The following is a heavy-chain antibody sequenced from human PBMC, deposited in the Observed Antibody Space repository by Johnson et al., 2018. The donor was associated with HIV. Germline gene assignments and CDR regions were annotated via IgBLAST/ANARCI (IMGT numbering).Heavy chain of an antibody. CDR3: AKGSRYTYDHDDAHLLHAFDF. D-gene: IGHD3-22*01. CDR1: GFTFSSYG. V-gene: IGHV3-30*18. J-gene: IGHJ3*01. CDR2: ISYDGSNK. Sequence: QVQLVESGGGLVQPGRSLRLSCAASGFTFSSYGMHWVRQAPGKGLEWVAVISYDGSNKYYADSVKGRFTISRDNSKNTLYLQMNSLRAEDTAVYYCAKGSRYTYDHDDAHLLHAFDFWGQGTMVTVSS.